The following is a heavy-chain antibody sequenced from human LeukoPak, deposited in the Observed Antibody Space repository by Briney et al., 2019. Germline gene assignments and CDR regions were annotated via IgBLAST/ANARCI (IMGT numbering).Heavy chain of an antibody. Sequence: GGSLRLSCAASGFTFSSYGMHWVRQAPGKGLEWVSAISGSGGSTYYADSVKGRFTISRDNSKNTLYLQMNSLRAEDTAVYYCAKNRRWGSGSYYVFDYWGQGTLVTVSS. D-gene: IGHD3-10*01. J-gene: IGHJ4*02. CDR2: ISGSGGST. V-gene: IGHV3-23*01. CDR3: AKNRRWGSGSYYVFDY. CDR1: GFTFSSYG.